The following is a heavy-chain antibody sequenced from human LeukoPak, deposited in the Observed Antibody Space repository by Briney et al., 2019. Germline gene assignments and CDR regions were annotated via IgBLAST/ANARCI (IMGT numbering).Heavy chain of an antibody. CDR1: GGSISSNSYY. Sequence: SETLSLTCAVSGGSISSNSYYWGWIRQPPGKGLEWIGSIYYSGSTYYNPSLKSRVTISVDTSKNQFSLKLSSVTAADTAVYYCARHGPPTGYYYGSGSYSGFDYWGQGTLVTVSS. D-gene: IGHD3-10*01. V-gene: IGHV4-39*01. CDR3: ARHGPPTGYYYGSGSYSGFDY. CDR2: IYYSGST. J-gene: IGHJ4*02.